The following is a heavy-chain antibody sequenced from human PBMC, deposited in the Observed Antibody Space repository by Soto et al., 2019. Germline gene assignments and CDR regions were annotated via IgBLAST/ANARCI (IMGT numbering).Heavy chain of an antibody. CDR2: INHSGST. CDR3: ARVFYYYDSSGYYVYFDY. J-gene: IGHJ4*02. V-gene: IGHV4-34*01. Sequence: SEALSLTCAVYGWSFSGYYWSWIRQPPGKGLEWIGEINHSGSTNYNPSLKSRVTISVDTSKNQFSLKLSSVTAADTAVYYCARVFYYYDSSGYYVYFDYWGQGTLVTVSS. CDR1: GWSFSGYY. D-gene: IGHD3-22*01.